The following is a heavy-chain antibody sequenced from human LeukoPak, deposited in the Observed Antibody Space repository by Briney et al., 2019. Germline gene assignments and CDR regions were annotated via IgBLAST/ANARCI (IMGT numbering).Heavy chain of an antibody. Sequence: GGSLRLSCAASGFTFSNYEMNWVRQAPGKGLEWVSYISFSGSTMSYADSVKGRFTISRDNAKKSLYLQMNSLRAGDTAVYYCARGVPIDSWGQGTLVSVSS. CDR3: ARGVPIDS. V-gene: IGHV3-48*03. CDR1: GFTFSNYE. CDR2: ISFSGSTM. J-gene: IGHJ4*02. D-gene: IGHD3-10*01.